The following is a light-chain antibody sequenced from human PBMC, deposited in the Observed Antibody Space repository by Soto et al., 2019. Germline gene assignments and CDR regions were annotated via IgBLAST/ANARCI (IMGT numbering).Light chain of an antibody. CDR2: DND. Sequence: QSVLTQPPSVSAAPGQKVTISCSGSNSNIGDNYVSWYQQLPGTAPKLLIYDNDVRPSGIPDRFSGSKSGTSATLDITGLQTGDEADYYCGTWASNQNAVFGGGTKLTVL. CDR3: GTWASNQNAV. J-gene: IGLJ2*01. CDR1: NSNIGDNY. V-gene: IGLV1-51*01.